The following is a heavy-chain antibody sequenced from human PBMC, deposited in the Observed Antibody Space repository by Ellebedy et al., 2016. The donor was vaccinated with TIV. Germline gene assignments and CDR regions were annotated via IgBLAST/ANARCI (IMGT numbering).Heavy chain of an antibody. V-gene: IGHV4-39*07. CDR3: ARVLRGGRAGDYFDY. CDR2: VDYRGRA. J-gene: IGHJ4*02. CDR1: GVSISSSSDY. D-gene: IGHD1-1*01. Sequence: MPSETLSLTCSVSGVSISSSSDYWGWIRQPPGKGLEWIGSVDYRGRAYNNPSLQSRVTSSVDTSKNQFSLNLNSVTAADTAVYYCARVLRGGRAGDYFDYWGQGTLVTVSS.